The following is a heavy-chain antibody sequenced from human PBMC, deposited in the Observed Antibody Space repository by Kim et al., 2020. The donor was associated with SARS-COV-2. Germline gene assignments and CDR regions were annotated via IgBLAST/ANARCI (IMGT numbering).Heavy chain of an antibody. D-gene: IGHD3-3*01. J-gene: IGHJ5*02. CDR3: ARSKYYDFWSGYRSDWFDP. Sequence: SRVTISVDTSKNQFSLKLSSVTAADTAVYYCARSKYYDFWSGYRSDWFDPWGQGTLVTVSS. V-gene: IGHV4-59*01.